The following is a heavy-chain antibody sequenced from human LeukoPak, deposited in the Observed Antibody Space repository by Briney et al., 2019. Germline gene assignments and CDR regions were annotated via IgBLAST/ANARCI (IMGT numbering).Heavy chain of an antibody. D-gene: IGHD5-18*01. CDR3: ASGGYSYGFDY. CDR1: GGSFSGYY. Sequence: SETLSLTCAVYGGSFSGYYWSWIRQPPGKGLEWIGYIYHNGNTYYSPSLKSRVTISVDRSKNQLSLKLSSVTAADTAMYYCASGGYSYGFDYWGQGTLVTVSS. V-gene: IGHV4-34*01. CDR2: IYHNGNT. J-gene: IGHJ4*02.